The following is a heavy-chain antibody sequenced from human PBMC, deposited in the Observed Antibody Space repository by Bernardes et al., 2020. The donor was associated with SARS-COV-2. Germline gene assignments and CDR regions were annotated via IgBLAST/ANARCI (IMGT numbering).Heavy chain of an antibody. Sequence: GGSLRLSCAASGFTVSSNYMSWVRQAPGKGLELVSVIYSGGSTYYADSVKGRFTISRDNSKNMLYLQMNSLRAEDTAVYYCARSRQSYDILTGYYTTTHHDAFDIWGQGTMVTVSS. CDR1: GFTVSSNY. CDR2: IYSGGST. CDR3: ARSRQSYDILTGYYTTTHHDAFDI. V-gene: IGHV3-53*01. D-gene: IGHD3-9*01. J-gene: IGHJ3*02.